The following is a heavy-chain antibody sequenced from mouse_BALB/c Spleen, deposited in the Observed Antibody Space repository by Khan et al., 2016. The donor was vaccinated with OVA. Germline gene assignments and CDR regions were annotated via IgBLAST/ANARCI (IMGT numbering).Heavy chain of an antibody. CDR1: GYSITSEFA. J-gene: IGHJ3*01. CDR3: ARKDYYDYDPFPY. CDR2: ISYSGNT. Sequence: EVQLVESGPGLVKPSQSLSLTCTVTGYSITSEFAWNWIRQFPGNKLEWMGYISYSGNTRYNPSLKSLISITRDTSRNPFFLQLNSVTTEDTATXYCARKDYYDYDPFPYWGQGTLVTVSA. V-gene: IGHV3-2*02. D-gene: IGHD2-4*01.